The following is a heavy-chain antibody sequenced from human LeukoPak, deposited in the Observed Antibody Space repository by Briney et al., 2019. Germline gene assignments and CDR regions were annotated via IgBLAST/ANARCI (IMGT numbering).Heavy chain of an antibody. V-gene: IGHV3-48*04. D-gene: IGHD3-16*01. CDR2: VSISSGTI. CDR1: GFTFSGHN. Sequence: GGSLRLSCAASGFTFSGHNMNWVRQAPGKGLEWISFVSISSGTIYYADSVKGRFRISRDNAKSSLDLEMNSLRAEDTAVYYCARAMSTFGGVRDYFDSWGQGTLVTVSS. J-gene: IGHJ4*02. CDR3: ARAMSTFGGVRDYFDS.